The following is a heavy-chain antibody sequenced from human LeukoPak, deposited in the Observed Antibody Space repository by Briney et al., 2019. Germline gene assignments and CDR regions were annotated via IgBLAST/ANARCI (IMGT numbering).Heavy chain of an antibody. D-gene: IGHD2-15*01. J-gene: IGHJ6*02. Sequence: GGSLRLSCAASGFTFSSYGMHWVRQAPGKGLEWVAVISYDGSNIYYADSVKGRFTISRDNSKNTLYLQMNSLRAEDTAVYYCAKCSGGSCYYYDMDVWGQGTTVTVSS. CDR3: AKCSGGSCYYYDMDV. CDR1: GFTFSSYG. V-gene: IGHV3-30*18. CDR2: ISYDGSNI.